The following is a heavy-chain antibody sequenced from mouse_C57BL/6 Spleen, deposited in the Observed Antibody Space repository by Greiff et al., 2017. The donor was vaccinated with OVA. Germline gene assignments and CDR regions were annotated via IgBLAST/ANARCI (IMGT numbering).Heavy chain of an antibody. CDR3: ARRGGYYLYVGY. J-gene: IGHJ2*01. D-gene: IGHD2-3*01. CDR2: IYPGSGST. V-gene: IGHV1-55*01. Sequence: VQLQQPGAELVKPGASVKMSCKASGYTFTSYWITWVKQRPGQGLEWIGDIYPGSGSTNYNEKFKSKATLTVDTSSSTAYMQLSSLTSEDSAVYYCARRGGYYLYVGYWGQGTTLTVSS. CDR1: GYTFTSYW.